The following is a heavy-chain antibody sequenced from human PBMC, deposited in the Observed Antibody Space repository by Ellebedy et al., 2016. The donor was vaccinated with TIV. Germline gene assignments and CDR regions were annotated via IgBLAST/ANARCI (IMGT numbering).Heavy chain of an antibody. V-gene: IGHV1-69*13. Sequence: ASVKVSCXASGGIFSTSAINWVRQAPGQGLEWMGGITPIFGRANYAQKFQGRVIITADESTTTAYMELSSLRFEDTAVYYCARGWTVAGSPDPSFVWGQGTLVTVSS. J-gene: IGHJ4*01. D-gene: IGHD6-19*01. CDR2: ITPIFGRA. CDR1: GGIFSTSA. CDR3: ARGWTVAGSPDPSFV.